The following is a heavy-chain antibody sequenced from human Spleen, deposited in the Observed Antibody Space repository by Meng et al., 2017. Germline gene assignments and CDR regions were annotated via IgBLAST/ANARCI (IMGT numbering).Heavy chain of an antibody. V-gene: IGHV3-33*01. D-gene: IGHD3-9*01. CDR1: GFTFSSYG. CDR2: IWYDGSNK. J-gene: IGHJ3*02. Sequence: GESLKIPCAAPGFTFSSYGMNWVRQAPGKGLEWVSVIWYDGSNKHYADSVKGRFTISRDNSKNTLYLQMNSLRAENTAVYYCARRQHYDSLPGYAKDALDIWGQGTMVTVSS. CDR3: ARRQHYDSLPGYAKDALDI.